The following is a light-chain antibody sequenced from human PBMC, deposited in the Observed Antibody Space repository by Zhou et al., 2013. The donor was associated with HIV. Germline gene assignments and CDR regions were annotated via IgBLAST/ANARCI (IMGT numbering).Light chain of an antibody. V-gene: IGKV1-12*01. J-gene: IGKJ3*01. CDR2: AAS. CDR1: QGINDY. Sequence: DIQMTQSPSSLSASVGDRVTITCRASQGINDYLAWYQVKPGKAPKLLIYAASSLQSGVPGKFSGSGSGTEFTLTISSLQPEDIATYYCQQTYSTPGFSFGPGTRVDLK. CDR3: QQTYSTPGFS.